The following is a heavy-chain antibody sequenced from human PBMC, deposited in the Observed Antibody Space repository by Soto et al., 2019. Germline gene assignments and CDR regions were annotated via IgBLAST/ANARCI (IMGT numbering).Heavy chain of an antibody. V-gene: IGHV1-2*02. CDR1: GYSFMDYY. CDR3: ARRCEVMLSASQRGYNWLDP. D-gene: IGHD2-8*01. J-gene: IGHJ5*02. Sequence: QVQLMQSGAELKKPGASVKVSCKASGYSFMDYYLHWVRQAPGQGLEWMGWINPDSGDTKYAQKFQGRVTMPRDTSSNAAYLEVWRLTSDDTAFYYCARRCEVMLSASQRGYNWLDPWGQGTLVTVSS. CDR2: INPDSGDT.